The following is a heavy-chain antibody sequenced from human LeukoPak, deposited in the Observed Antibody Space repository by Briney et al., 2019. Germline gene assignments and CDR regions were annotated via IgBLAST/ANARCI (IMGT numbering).Heavy chain of an antibody. V-gene: IGHV1-2*02. CDR1: GYTFTGYY. D-gene: IGHD3-10*01. J-gene: IGHJ5*02. CDR2: INPNSGGT. CDR3: ARAPYGSGSYPNWFDP. Sequence: ASVQVSCKASGYTFTGYYMHWVRQAPGQGLEWMGWINPNSGGTNYAQKFQGRVTMTRDTSISTAYMELSRLRSDDTAVYYCARAPYGSGSYPNWFDPWGQGSLVTVSS.